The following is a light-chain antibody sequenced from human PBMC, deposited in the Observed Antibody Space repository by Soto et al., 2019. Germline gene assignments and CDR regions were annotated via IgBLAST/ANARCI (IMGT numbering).Light chain of an antibody. J-gene: IGLJ1*01. Sequence: QSVLTQPASVSGSPGQSITISCTGTSSDVGGYNYVSWYQQHPGKAPKLMIYEVSNRPSGVSNRFSGSKSGNTASLTISGLQAEDEADYYCSSYTSSSPYVLGTGTKLTVL. CDR1: SSDVGGYNY. CDR2: EVS. V-gene: IGLV2-14*01. CDR3: SSYTSSSPYV.